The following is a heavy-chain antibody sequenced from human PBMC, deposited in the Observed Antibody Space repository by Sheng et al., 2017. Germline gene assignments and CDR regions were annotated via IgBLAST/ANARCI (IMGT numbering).Heavy chain of an antibody. CDR2: ISGSGGST. Sequence: EVQLVESGGGLVQPGGTLRLSCAASGFTFSSYGMSWVRQAPGKGLEWVSAISGSGGSTYYADSVKGRFTISRDNSKNTLYLQMNSLRAEDTAVYYCAKDHFGGWSNYDLGWFDPWGQGTLVTGLL. V-gene: IGHV3-23*04. D-gene: IGHD4-4*01. CDR1: GFTFSSYG. CDR3: AKDHFGGWSNYDLGWFDP. J-gene: IGHJ5*02.